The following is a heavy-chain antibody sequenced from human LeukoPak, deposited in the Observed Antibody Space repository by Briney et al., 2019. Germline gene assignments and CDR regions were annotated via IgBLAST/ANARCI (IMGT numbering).Heavy chain of an antibody. Sequence: SETLSLTCAVYGGSFSGYYWSWIRQPPGKGLEWIGEINHSGSTNYNPSLKSRVTISVDTSKNQFSLKLSSVTAADTAVYYCARGGSRSLTMVRWVWFDPWGQGTLVTVSS. CDR2: INHSGST. V-gene: IGHV4-34*01. J-gene: IGHJ5*02. CDR1: GGSFSGYY. D-gene: IGHD3-10*01. CDR3: ARGGSRSLTMVRWVWFDP.